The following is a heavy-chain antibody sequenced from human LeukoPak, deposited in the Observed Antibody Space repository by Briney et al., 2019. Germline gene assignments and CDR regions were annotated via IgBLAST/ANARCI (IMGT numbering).Heavy chain of an antibody. V-gene: IGHV3-72*01. D-gene: IGHD3-22*01. J-gene: IGHJ4*02. CDR2: SRNKANSYTT. Sequence: GGSLRLSCAASGFTFSDHHMDWVRQAPGKGLEWVGRSRNKANSYTTEYAASVKGRFTISRDDSKNSLYLQMNSLKTEDTAVYYCATYYYDGSGYYRLGYWGQGTLVTVSS. CDR3: ATYYYDGSGYYRLGY. CDR1: GFTFSDHH.